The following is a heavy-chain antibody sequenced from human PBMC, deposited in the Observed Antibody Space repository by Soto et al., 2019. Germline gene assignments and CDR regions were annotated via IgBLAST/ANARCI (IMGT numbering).Heavy chain of an antibody. D-gene: IGHD5-18*01. Sequence: ASVKVSCKASGGTFSSYTISWVRQAPGQGLEWMGRIIPILGIANYAQKFQGRVTITADKSTSTAYMELSSLRSEDTAVYYCAREGGGYSYGPGLDYWGQGTLVTVSS. CDR2: IIPILGIA. V-gene: IGHV1-69*04. J-gene: IGHJ4*02. CDR1: GGTFSSYT. CDR3: AREGGGYSYGPGLDY.